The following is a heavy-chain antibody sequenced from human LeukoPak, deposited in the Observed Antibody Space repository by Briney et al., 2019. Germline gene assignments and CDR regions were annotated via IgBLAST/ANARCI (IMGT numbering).Heavy chain of an antibody. V-gene: IGHV4-59*01. CDR3: ARSLGGYLYYFYY. Sequence: SETLSPTCTVSGGSISRNFRSWIRQPPGKGLELIGYIYYSGSTNYNPSLKSRVTISVDTSKYQFSLKLRSVTAADTAVYYCARSLGGYLYYFYYWGQGTLVTVSS. CDR1: GGSISRNF. CDR2: IYYSGST. J-gene: IGHJ4*02. D-gene: IGHD3-22*01.